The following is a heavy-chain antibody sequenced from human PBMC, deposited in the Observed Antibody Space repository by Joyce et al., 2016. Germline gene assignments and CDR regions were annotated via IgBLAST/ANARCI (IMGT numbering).Heavy chain of an antibody. J-gene: IGHJ4*02. D-gene: IGHD2-21*01. CDR2: IVPMFVTL. Sequence: QVQLVQSGAEVKKPGSSVKVFCKVSGGTFSSYIIEWVRQAPGQGVGWRGEIVPMFVTLNSAQTFQDRVTITADVSTNTAYMELSSLRSDDTAVYYCAREGIAGGGATFDSWGQGTLVTVSS. CDR1: GGTFSSYI. V-gene: IGHV1-69*01. CDR3: AREGIAGGGATFDS.